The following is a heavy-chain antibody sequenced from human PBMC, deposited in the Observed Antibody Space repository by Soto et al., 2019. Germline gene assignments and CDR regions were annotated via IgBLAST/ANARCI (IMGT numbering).Heavy chain of an antibody. CDR2: ISYDGGSE. Sequence: GGSLRLSCEASGFTFFTRAMHWVRQAPGKGLEWVAVISYDGGSEYYADSVRGRFSVSRDNSKNTLCLQINNLRREDTALYYCAREKSSQWLASFDFWGQGTLVTVSS. D-gene: IGHD6-19*01. CDR1: GFTFFTRA. V-gene: IGHV3-30*14. CDR3: AREKSSQWLASFDF. J-gene: IGHJ4*02.